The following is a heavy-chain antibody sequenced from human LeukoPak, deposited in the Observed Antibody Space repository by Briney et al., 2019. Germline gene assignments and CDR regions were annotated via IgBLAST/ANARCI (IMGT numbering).Heavy chain of an antibody. D-gene: IGHD5-18*01. Sequence: SETLSLTCAVYGGSFSGYYWSWIRQPPGKGLEWIGEINHSGSTNYNPSLKSRVTISVDTSKNQFSLKLSSVTAADTAVYYCARRGYGYGYGSPHDYWGQGTLVTVSS. CDR2: INHSGST. J-gene: IGHJ4*02. CDR1: GGSFSGYY. V-gene: IGHV4-34*01. CDR3: ARRGYGYGYGSPHDY.